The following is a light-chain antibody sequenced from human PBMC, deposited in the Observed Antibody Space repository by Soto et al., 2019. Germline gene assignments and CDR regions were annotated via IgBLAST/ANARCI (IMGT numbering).Light chain of an antibody. CDR3: FSYTTSSAPYV. Sequence: QSVLTQPASVSGSPGQSITISCTGTTSDVGGYNYVSWYQQHPGKAPKLMIYEVSNRPSGVSNRFSGSKSGNTASLTISGLQAEDEAAYYCFSYTTSSAPYVFGTGTKVT. J-gene: IGLJ1*01. V-gene: IGLV2-14*01. CDR2: EVS. CDR1: TSDVGGYNY.